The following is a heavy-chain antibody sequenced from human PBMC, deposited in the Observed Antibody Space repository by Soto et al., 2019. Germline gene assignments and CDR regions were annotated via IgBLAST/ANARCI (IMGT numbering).Heavy chain of an antibody. CDR1: GGSISSYY. CDR3: ARTLLRLHDY. D-gene: IGHD5-12*01. CDR2: IYYSGST. Sequence: SETLSLTCTVSGGSISSYYWSWIRQPPGKGLEWIGYIYYSGSTNYNPSLKSRVTISVDTSKNQFCLKLSSVTAADTAVYYCARTLLRLHDYWGQGTLVTVSS. J-gene: IGHJ4*02. V-gene: IGHV4-59*01.